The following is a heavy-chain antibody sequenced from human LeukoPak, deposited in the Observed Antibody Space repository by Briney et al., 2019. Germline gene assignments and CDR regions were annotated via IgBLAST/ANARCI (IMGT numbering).Heavy chain of an antibody. V-gene: IGHV1-69*02. D-gene: IGHD3-3*01. J-gene: IGHJ5*02. Sequence: SVKVSCKASGTFTDYSISWVRQAPGQGLEWMGRIIPILDQTDYTQKFHDRVTFTADKSTTTAYKELTSLASEDTAIYYCVVSGYYYDWFDPWGQGTLVTVS. CDR1: GTFTDYS. CDR2: IIPILDQT. CDR3: VVSGYYYDWFDP.